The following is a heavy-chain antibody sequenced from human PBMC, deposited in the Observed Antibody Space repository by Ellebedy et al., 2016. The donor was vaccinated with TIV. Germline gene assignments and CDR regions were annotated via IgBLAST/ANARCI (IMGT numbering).Heavy chain of an antibody. CDR3: ARDRTGVLDI. J-gene: IGHJ3*02. Sequence: GESLKISCAASGFTFSDFYMNWIRQAPGRGLEWVSYIDGTSRYTRYADSVKGRFTISRDNAHNSLYLQVTSLRAEDTAVYYCARDRTGVLDIWGQGTMVTVSS. CDR2: IDGTSR. CDR1: GFTFSDFY. D-gene: IGHD3-10*01. V-gene: IGHV3-11*06.